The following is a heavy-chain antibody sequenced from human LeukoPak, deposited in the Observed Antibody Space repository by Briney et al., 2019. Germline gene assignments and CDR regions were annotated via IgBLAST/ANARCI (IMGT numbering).Heavy chain of an antibody. Sequence: ASVKVSCKASGYTFTRYQIHWVRQAPGQGLEWMGWINPNNGATKNAQIFQGRVTLTRYTSINTVYMELSRLTSNDTALYYCARSAEWELFPDHWGQGTLVTVS. CDR2: INPNNGAT. D-gene: IGHD1-26*01. V-gene: IGHV1-2*02. J-gene: IGHJ5*02. CDR3: ARSAEWELFPDH. CDR1: GYTFTRYQ.